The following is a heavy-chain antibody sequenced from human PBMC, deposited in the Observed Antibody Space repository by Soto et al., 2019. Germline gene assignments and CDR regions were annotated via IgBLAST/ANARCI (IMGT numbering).Heavy chain of an antibody. V-gene: IGHV4-30-4*01. J-gene: IGHJ3*02. D-gene: IGHD6-6*01. Sequence: QVHLQESGPGLVKPSETLSLTCTVSGGSISSGDYYWSWIRQPPGKGLEWNAYIYSNGRPYCNPSLKSRVTVSLDTSKNQFALKLNSVTPADTAVYFCAREVGQTSSSDAFDIWGQGTMVTVSS. CDR1: GGSISSGDYY. CDR2: IYSNGRP. CDR3: AREVGQTSSSDAFDI.